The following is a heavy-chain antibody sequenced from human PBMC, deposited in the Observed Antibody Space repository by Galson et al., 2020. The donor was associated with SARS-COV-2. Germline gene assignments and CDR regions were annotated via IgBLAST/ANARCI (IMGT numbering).Heavy chain of an antibody. Sequence: SLRLSCAASGFTFSSYVMHWVRQAPGKGPEWVAVISSDGSNRYYADSLKGRFTISRDNSKSTLYLQMNSLRAEDTALYYCARGGQWELPYYFDFWGQGTLVTVSS. D-gene: IGHD1-26*01. CDR3: ARGGQWELPYYFDF. V-gene: IGHV3-30*03. CDR2: ISSDGSNR. J-gene: IGHJ4*02. CDR1: GFTFSSYV.